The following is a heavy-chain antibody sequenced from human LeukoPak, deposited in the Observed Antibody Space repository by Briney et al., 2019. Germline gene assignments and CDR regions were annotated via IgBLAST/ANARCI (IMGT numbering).Heavy chain of an antibody. CDR3: AREGASGVFPGQFDY. Sequence: PSETLSLTCEAYGGTFSDYYWSWIRQPPGKGLEWIGEINYSGSNNYSPSLESRVTMSVDRSKSQFSLRLSSVTAADTAVYYCAREGASGVFPGQFDYWGQGTLVTVSS. CDR2: INYSGSN. CDR1: GGTFSDYY. V-gene: IGHV4-34*01. J-gene: IGHJ4*02. D-gene: IGHD2-21*01.